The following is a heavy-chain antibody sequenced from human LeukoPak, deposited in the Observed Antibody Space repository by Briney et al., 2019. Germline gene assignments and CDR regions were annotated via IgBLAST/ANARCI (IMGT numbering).Heavy chain of an antibody. CDR1: GGSISSYY. D-gene: IGHD4-11*01. CDR2: IYYSGST. Sequence: PSETLSLTCTVSGGSISSYYWSWIRQPPGKGLEWIGYIYYSGSTYYNPSLKSRVTISVDTSKNQFSLKLSSVTAADTAVYYCAIIMGGYSNYLFDYWGQGTLVTVSS. CDR3: AIIMGGYSNYLFDY. J-gene: IGHJ4*02. V-gene: IGHV4-59*04.